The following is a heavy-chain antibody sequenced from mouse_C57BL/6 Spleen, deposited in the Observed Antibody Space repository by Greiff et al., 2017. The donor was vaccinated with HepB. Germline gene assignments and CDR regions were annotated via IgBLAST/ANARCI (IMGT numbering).Heavy chain of an antibody. V-gene: IGHV5-17*01. Sequence: EVHLVESGGGLVKPGGSLKLSCAASGFTFSDYGMHWVRQAPEKGLEWVAYISSGSSTIYYADTVKGRFTISRDNAKNTLCLQMTSLRSEDTAMYYCARPEDYDVKNYDYAMDYCGQGTSVTVSS. CDR2: ISSGSSTI. CDR1: GFTFSDYG. J-gene: IGHJ4*01. D-gene: IGHD2-4*01. CDR3: ARPEDYDVKNYDYAMDY.